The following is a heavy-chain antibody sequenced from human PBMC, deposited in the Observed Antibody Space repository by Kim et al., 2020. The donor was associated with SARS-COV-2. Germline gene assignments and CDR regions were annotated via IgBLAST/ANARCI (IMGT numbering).Heavy chain of an antibody. D-gene: IGHD2-2*01. J-gene: IGHJ6*02. Sequence: GGSLRLSCAASGFTFSSYAMHWVRQAPGKGLEWVAVISYDGSDKYYADSVKGRFTISRDNSKNTLYLQMNSLRAEDTAVYYCARTHCSSTICFYYYYGMDVWGQGTTVTVSS. CDR2: ISYDGSDK. CDR1: GFTFSSYA. V-gene: IGHV3-30*04. CDR3: ARTHCSSTICFYYYYGMDV.